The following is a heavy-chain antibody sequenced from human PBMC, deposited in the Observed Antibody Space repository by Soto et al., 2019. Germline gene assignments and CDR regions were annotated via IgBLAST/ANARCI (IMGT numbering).Heavy chain of an antibody. CDR1: GFTFSSYW. Sequence: GSLRLSCAASGFTFSSYWMSWVRQAPGKGLEWVANIKQDGSEKYYVDSVKGRFTISRDNAKNSLYLQMNSLRAEDTAVYYCARGSLRYCSGGSCSYYWGQGTLVTVSS. D-gene: IGHD2-15*01. J-gene: IGHJ4*02. V-gene: IGHV3-7*01. CDR3: ARGSLRYCSGGSCSYY. CDR2: IKQDGSEK.